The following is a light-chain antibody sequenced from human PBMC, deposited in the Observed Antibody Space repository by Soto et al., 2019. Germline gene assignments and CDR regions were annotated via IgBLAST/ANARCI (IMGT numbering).Light chain of an antibody. V-gene: IGLV1-47*01. CDR1: TSNILRNY. CDR3: ASWDDSLSGYV. Sequence: QSVLTQPPSASGNPGQRLTISCSGSTSNILRNYVYWYRQLPGTAPRLLISMNDQRPSGVPDRFSGSKSGTSASLAISGLRSEDEADYYCASWDDSLSGYVFGTGTKVT. CDR2: MND. J-gene: IGLJ1*01.